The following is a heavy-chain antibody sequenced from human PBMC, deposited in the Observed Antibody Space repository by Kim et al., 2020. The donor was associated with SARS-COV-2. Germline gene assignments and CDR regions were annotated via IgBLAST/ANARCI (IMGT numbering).Heavy chain of an antibody. V-gene: IGHV3-21*01. D-gene: IGHD5-12*01. Sequence: YADSVKGRFTISRDNAKNSLYLQMNSLRAEDTAVYYCAGNPDGYNLPFDYWGQGTLVTVSS. CDR3: AGNPDGYNLPFDY. J-gene: IGHJ4*02.